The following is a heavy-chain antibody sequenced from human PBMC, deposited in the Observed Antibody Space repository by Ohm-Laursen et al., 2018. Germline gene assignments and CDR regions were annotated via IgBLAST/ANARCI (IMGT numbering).Heavy chain of an antibody. V-gene: IGHV1-8*01. CDR1: GYTFISYD. Sequence: GSSVKVSCKASGYTFISYDINWVRQATGPGLEWMGWMNPNSGNTGYAQKFQGRATMTRNTSISTAYMELSSLRSEDTAVYYCAREGREYYDFWSCYYTDINYYYYYGMDVWGQGTTVTVSS. CDR2: MNPNSGNT. CDR3: AREGREYYDFWSCYYTDINYYYYYGMDV. J-gene: IGHJ6*02. D-gene: IGHD3-3*01.